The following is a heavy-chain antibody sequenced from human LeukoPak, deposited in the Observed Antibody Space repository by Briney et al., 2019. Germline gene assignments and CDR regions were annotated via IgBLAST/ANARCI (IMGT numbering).Heavy chain of an antibody. J-gene: IGHJ4*02. CDR1: GFTFSTAW. D-gene: IGHD6-19*01. Sequence: GGSLRLSCAASGFTFSTAWMTWVRQAPGKGLEWVGRIKSKTDGGTTDYTAPVEGRFTVSRDDSKNMFYLQMNSLKAEDTAVYYCTTKAVPGGHWGQGTLVTVSS. CDR3: TTKAVPGGH. CDR2: IKSKTDGGTT. V-gene: IGHV3-15*01.